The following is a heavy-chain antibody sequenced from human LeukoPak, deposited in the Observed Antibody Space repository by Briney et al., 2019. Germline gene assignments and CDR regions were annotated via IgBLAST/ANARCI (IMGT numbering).Heavy chain of an antibody. CDR2: IYQSGIT. V-gene: IGHV4-38-2*02. J-gene: IGHJ4*02. D-gene: IGHD2-8*02. Sequence: SETLSLTCTVSGYSFSSGYYWGWIRQPPGKGLEWIGSIYQSGITYYNPSLKTRVTISVDTSKTQFSLKLSSVTATDTAVYSCFKGPDTDGIRSWWDWGQGTLVTVSS. CDR3: FKGPDTDGIRSWWD. CDR1: GYSFSSGYY.